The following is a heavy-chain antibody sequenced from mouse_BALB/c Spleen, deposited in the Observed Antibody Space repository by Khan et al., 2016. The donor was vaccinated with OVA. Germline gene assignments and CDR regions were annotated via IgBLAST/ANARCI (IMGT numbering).Heavy chain of an antibody. CDR2: ISSSGST. CDR1: GYSITSDYA. D-gene: IGHD2-3*01. J-gene: IGHJ4*01. CDR3: ARDGSRYNYAMDY. V-gene: IGHV3-2*02. Sequence: EVQLQESGPGLVKPSQSLSLTYTITGYSITSDYAWNWIRQFPGNKLEWMGYISSSGSTNYNPALKGRISITRDTSKNQFFLQLNSVTTEDTATYYCARDGSRYNYAMDYWGQGTSVTVSS.